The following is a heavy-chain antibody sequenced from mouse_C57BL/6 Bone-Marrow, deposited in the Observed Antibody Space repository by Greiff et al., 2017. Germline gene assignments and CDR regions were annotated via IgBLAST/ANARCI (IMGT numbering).Heavy chain of an antibody. J-gene: IGHJ4*01. V-gene: IGHV1-81*01. CDR2: IYPRSGNT. Sequence: VQLQESGAELARPGASVKLSCKASGYTFTSYGISWVKQRTGQGLEWIGEIYPRSGNTYYNEKFKGKATLTADKSSSTAYMELRSLTSEDSAVYFCARGNYYGSFYAMDYWGQGTSVTVSS. CDR3: ARGNYYGSFYAMDY. D-gene: IGHD1-1*01. CDR1: GYTFTSYG.